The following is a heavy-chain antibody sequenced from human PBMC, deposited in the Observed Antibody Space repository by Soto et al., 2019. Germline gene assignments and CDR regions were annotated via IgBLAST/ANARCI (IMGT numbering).Heavy chain of an antibody. D-gene: IGHD3-3*01. J-gene: IGHJ6*02. CDR2: ISYDGSNK. CDR1: GFTFSSYG. CDR3: AKDPRYDFWSGNSLAYYYGMDV. Sequence: QVQLVESGGGVVQPGRSLRLSCAASGFTFSSYGMHWVRQAPGKGLEWVAVISYDGSNKYYADSVKGRFTISRDNSKNTLYLQMNSLRAEDTAVYYCAKDPRYDFWSGNSLAYYYGMDVWGQGTTVTVSS. V-gene: IGHV3-30*18.